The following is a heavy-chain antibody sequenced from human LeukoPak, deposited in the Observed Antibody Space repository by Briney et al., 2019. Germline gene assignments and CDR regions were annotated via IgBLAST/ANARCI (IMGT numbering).Heavy chain of an antibody. CDR3: AIGGDSTTSCYRCFDY. Sequence: GESLKISCKGSGYRFTSYWIGWVRQMPGKVLEWMGLIYPDDSDTRYSPSFQGQVTISADKSISTAYLQWSSLKASDTAMYYCAIGGDSTTSCYRCFDYWGKGTLVTVSS. V-gene: IGHV5-51*01. D-gene: IGHD2-2*02. CDR2: IYPDDSDT. CDR1: GYRFTSYW. J-gene: IGHJ4*02.